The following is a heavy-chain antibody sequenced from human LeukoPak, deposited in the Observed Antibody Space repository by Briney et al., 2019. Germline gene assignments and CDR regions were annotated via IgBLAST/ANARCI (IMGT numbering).Heavy chain of an antibody. V-gene: IGHV3-53*01. Sequence: GGSLRLSCAASGFTVSSNYMSWVRQAPGKGLEWVSVIYSGGSTYYADSVKGRFTISRDNSKNTLYLQMNSLRAEDTAVYYCARVDSSGWYSTDYWGQGTLVTVSS. J-gene: IGHJ4*02. CDR3: ARVDSSGWYSTDY. D-gene: IGHD6-19*01. CDR1: GFTVSSNY. CDR2: IYSGGST.